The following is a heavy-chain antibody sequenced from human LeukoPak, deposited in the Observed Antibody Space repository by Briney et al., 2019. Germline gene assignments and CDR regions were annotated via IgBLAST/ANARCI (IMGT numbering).Heavy chain of an antibody. J-gene: IGHJ4*02. Sequence: GGSLRLSCAASGFTFSSYSMNWVRQAPGKGLEWVSSISSRSSYIYYADSVKGRFTISRDDAKNSLYLQMNSLRAEDTAVYYCASAEWELHLDYWGQGTLVTVSS. CDR3: ASAEWELHLDY. CDR1: GFTFSSYS. CDR2: ISSRSSYI. V-gene: IGHV3-21*01. D-gene: IGHD1-26*01.